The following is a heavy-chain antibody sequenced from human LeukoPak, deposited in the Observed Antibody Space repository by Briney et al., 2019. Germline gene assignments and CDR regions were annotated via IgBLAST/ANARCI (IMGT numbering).Heavy chain of an antibody. V-gene: IGHV4-39*07. D-gene: IGHD6-13*01. CDR3: ARGPQTAISSWTFDY. Sequence: PSETLSLTCTVSGGSISSSSYYWGWIRQPPGKGLEWIGSIYYSGSTYYNPSLKSRVTISVDTSKNQFSLKLSSVTAADTAVYYCARGPQTAISSWTFDYWGQGTLVTVSS. CDR2: IYYSGST. CDR1: GGSISSSSYY. J-gene: IGHJ4*02.